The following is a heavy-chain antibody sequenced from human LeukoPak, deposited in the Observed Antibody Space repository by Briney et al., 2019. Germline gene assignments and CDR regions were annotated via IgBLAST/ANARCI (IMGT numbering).Heavy chain of an antibody. CDR3: ARAPLSPSYNWFDP. CDR1: GGSISGGDYY. Sequence: SETLSLTCTVSGGSISGGDYYWSWIRRPPGKGLEWIGYIYYSGSTYYNPSLKSRVTISVDTSKNQFSLKLSSVTAADTAVYYCARAPLSPSYNWFDPWGQGTLVTVSS. J-gene: IGHJ5*02. V-gene: IGHV4-30-4*01. CDR2: IYYSGST. D-gene: IGHD3-16*01.